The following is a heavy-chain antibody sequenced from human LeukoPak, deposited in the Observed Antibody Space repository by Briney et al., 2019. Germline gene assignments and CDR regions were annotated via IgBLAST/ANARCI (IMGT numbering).Heavy chain of an antibody. J-gene: IGHJ3*02. CDR1: GYGFTNYW. D-gene: IGHD3-3*01. CDR2: IYPGDSDI. V-gene: IGHV5-51*01. CDR3: ARRQARLSEGGDAFDI. Sequence: GESLKISCKSSGYGFTNYWIGWVRQMPGKGLEWMGIIYPGDSDIRYSPSFQGQVTMSVDKSISTAYLQWSSLKASDTAMYYCARRQARLSEGGDAFDIWGQGTMVTVSS.